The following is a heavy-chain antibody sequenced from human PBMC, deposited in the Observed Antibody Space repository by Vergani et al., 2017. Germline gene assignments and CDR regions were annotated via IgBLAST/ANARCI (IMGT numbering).Heavy chain of an antibody. J-gene: IGHJ4*02. D-gene: IGHD5-12*01. V-gene: IGHV1-69*02. CDR2: IIPILGIA. CDR1: GGTFSSYT. CDR3: AGLKATTSQNFDY. Sequence: QVQLVQSGAEVKKPGSSVKVSCKASGGTFSSYTISWVRQAPGQGLEWMGRIIPILGIANYAQKFQGRVTITADKSTSTAYMELSSLRSEDTAVYYCAGLKATTSQNFDYWGQGTLVTVSS.